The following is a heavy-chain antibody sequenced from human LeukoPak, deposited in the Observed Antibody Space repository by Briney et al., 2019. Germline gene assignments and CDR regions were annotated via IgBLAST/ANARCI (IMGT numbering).Heavy chain of an antibody. CDR2: IYYSGST. Sequence: SETLSPTCTVSGGSISSHYWSWIRQPPGKGLEWIGYIYYSGSTNYNPSLKSRVTISVDTSKNQFSLKLSSVTAADTAVYYCARGGYYYDSSGYYFIWGQGTLVTVSS. V-gene: IGHV4-59*11. J-gene: IGHJ4*02. CDR3: ARGGYYYDSSGYYFI. D-gene: IGHD3-22*01. CDR1: GGSISSHY.